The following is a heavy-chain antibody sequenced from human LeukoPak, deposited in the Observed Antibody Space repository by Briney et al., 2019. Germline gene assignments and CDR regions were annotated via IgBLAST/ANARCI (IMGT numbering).Heavy chain of an antibody. CDR1: GYTFTGYY. J-gene: IGHJ3*02. D-gene: IGHD3-10*01. V-gene: IGHV1-8*02. CDR3: ARGRALLWFGELLDDAFDI. Sequence: ASVKVSCKASGYTFTGYYMHWVRQATGQGLEWMGWMNPNSGNTGYAQKFQGRVTMTRNTSISTAYMELSSLRSEDTAVYYCARGRALLWFGELLDDAFDIWGEGTMVTVSS. CDR2: MNPNSGNT.